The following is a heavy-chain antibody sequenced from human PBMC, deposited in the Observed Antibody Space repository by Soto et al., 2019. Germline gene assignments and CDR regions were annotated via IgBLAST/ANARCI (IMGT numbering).Heavy chain of an antibody. D-gene: IGHD3-22*01. CDR1: GYTFSSYA. Sequence: QVQLVQSGAEVRKPGASVKVSCKASGYTFSSYAMPWVRQAPGQRLEWMGWINAGNGNTKYSQKFQGRVTITRDTSASTGYMELSSLRSEDTAVYYCARDRSSGSFFDYWGQGTLVTVSS. J-gene: IGHJ4*02. CDR3: ARDRSSGSFFDY. CDR2: INAGNGNT. V-gene: IGHV1-3*01.